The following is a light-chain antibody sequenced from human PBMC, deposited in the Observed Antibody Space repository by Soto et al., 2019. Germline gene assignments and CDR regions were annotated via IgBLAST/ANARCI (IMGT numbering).Light chain of an antibody. V-gene: IGLV2-14*01. CDR2: EVS. CDR1: SSDVGAYNH. CDR3: SSYTSSNTLV. Sequence: QSALTQPASVSGSPGQSITISCTGTSSDVGAYNHVSWYQQHPGKAPKLMIFEVSDRPSGVSNRFSGSKSGNTASLTISGLQAEDEADYYCSSYTSSNTLVFGGGTQLTVL. J-gene: IGLJ2*01.